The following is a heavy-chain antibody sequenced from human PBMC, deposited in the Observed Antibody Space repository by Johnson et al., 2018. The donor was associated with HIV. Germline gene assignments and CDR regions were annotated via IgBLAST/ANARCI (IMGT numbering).Heavy chain of an antibody. J-gene: IGHJ3*02. CDR3: AREPRIAAFRDAFDI. V-gene: IGHV3-30*04. Sequence: QVQLVESGGGVVQPGRPLRLSCAASGFTFSSYAMHWVRQAPGKGLEWVAVISYDGSNKYYADSVKGRFTISRDNSKNTLYLQMNSLRAEDTAVYYCAREPRIAAFRDAFDIWGQGTMVTVSS. D-gene: IGHD6-6*01. CDR2: ISYDGSNK. CDR1: GFTFSSYA.